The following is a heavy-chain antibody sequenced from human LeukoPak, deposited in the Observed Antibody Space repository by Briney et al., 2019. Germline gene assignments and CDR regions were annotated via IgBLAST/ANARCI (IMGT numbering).Heavy chain of an antibody. CDR3: ASESFYGSGSYYHYYYYGMDV. J-gene: IGHJ6*02. V-gene: IGHV1-2*02. CDR1: DQTFTGYD. D-gene: IGHD3-10*01. Sequence: DADQTFTGYDMHGVREAPGLGKKWMGWINPNSGGTNYAQKFQGRVTMARDTSISTAYMELSRLRSDDTAVYYCASESFYGSGSYYHYYYYGMDVWGQGTTVTVSS. CDR2: INPNSGGT.